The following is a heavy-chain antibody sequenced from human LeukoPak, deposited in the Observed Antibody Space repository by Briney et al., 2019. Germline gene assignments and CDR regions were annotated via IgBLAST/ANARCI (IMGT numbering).Heavy chain of an antibody. CDR3: ARRESGGVAQEHAFDI. CDR2: IYYSGTT. J-gene: IGHJ3*02. D-gene: IGHD2-15*01. CDR1: GGSISSYY. V-gene: IGHV4-59*01. Sequence: SETLSLTCTVSGGSISSYYWSWIRQPPGKGLEWIGYIYYSGTTNYNPSLKSRVTISVDTSKNQFSLKMSSVTAADTAAYYCARRESGGVAQEHAFDIWGQGTMVTVSS.